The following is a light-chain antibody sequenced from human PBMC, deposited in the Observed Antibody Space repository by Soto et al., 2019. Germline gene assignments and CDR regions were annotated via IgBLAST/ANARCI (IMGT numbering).Light chain of an antibody. CDR3: QQFNNYPPT. CDR2: DAS. Sequence: AVPFAPSPSSPSAAVGETVTITCRASQGISDALAWYQRRPGRAPKLLIFDASNLKSGVPSRFSGSGSGTDFTLTISSLQPEDFTTYYCQQFNNYPPTFGGGTKVDIK. V-gene: IGKV1D-13*01. CDR1: QGISDA. J-gene: IGKJ4*01.